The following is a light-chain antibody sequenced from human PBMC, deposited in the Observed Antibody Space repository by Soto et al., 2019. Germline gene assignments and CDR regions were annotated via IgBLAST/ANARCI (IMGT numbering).Light chain of an antibody. J-gene: IGLJ2*01. V-gene: IGLV2-14*01. Sequence: QSALTQPASVSGSPGQSITISCTGTSSDVGGYNYVSWYQQHPGKAPKLMIYEVSNRPSGVSNRFSGSKSGNTASLTLSGLQAEDEADYYCSSYTSSSPLVVFGGGTKVTVL. CDR1: SSDVGGYNY. CDR3: SSYTSSSPLVV. CDR2: EVS.